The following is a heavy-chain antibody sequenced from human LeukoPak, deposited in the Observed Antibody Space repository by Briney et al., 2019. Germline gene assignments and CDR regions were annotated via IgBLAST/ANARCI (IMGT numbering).Heavy chain of an antibody. Sequence: GGSLRLSCAASGFAFSGYAVTWVRQAPGKGLEWVSGISGGGEKTYYADSVKGRFTTSRDNSKNMVFLQTNSLRVEDTAVYYCAKEVGGSYYGHYYYYYYMDVWGKGTTVTVFS. CDR2: ISGGGEKT. CDR1: GFAFSGYA. J-gene: IGHJ6*03. V-gene: IGHV3-23*01. D-gene: IGHD1-26*01. CDR3: AKEVGGSYYGHYYYYYYMDV.